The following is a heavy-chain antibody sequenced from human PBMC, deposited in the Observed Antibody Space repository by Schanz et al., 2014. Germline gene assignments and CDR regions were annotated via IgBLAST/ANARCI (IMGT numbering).Heavy chain of an antibody. J-gene: IGHJ4*02. CDR3: AKEGAVVSGSPRDY. D-gene: IGHD3-10*01. V-gene: IGHV3-23*04. CDR1: GFTFSTYA. CDR2: ISAGGTNT. Sequence: EVQLVESGGGLVQPGGSLRLSCAASGFTFSTYAMTWVRQAPGKGLEWVSSISAGGTNTYYADSVKGRFTLSRDNSKTTLYLKMNSLIAEDTAVYYCAKEGAVVSGSPRDYWGRGTLVTVSS.